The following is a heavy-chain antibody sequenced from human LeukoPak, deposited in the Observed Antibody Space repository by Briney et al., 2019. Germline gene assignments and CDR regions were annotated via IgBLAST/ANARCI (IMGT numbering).Heavy chain of an antibody. CDR2: ISAYNGNT. D-gene: IGHD2-15*01. CDR1: GYTFTSYG. J-gene: IGHJ5*02. Sequence: ASVKVSCKASGYTFTSYGISWVRQAPGQGLEWMGWISAYNGNTNYAQKLQGRVTMTTDTSTSTAYMELRSLRSDDTAVYYCARASCSGGSCYYEDWFDPWGQGTLVTVSS. CDR3: ARASCSGGSCYYEDWFDP. V-gene: IGHV1-18*01.